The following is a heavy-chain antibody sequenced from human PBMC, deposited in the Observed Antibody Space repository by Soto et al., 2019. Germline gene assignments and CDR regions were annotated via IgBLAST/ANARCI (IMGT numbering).Heavy chain of an antibody. V-gene: IGHV3-21*05. CDR3: AKADRAVDISMVALDY. CDR2: ISSSSSYT. Sequence: GGSLRLSCAASGFTFSSYSMNWVRQAPGKGLEWVSYISSSSSYTNYADSVKGRFTISRDNAKNSLYLQMNSLRAEDTAVYYCAKADRAVDISMVALDYWGQGTLVTVSS. CDR1: GFTFSSYS. D-gene: IGHD5-18*01. J-gene: IGHJ4*02.